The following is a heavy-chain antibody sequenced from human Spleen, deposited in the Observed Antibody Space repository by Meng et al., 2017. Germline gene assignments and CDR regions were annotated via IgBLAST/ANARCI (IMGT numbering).Heavy chain of an antibody. J-gene: IGHJ4*02. Sequence: QVQLVQSGSEVKKPGASVKVSCKASGYSFTGYYMHWVRQGRGQGLEWLGRINPNSGGTNFAQKFQGRVIMTRDTSISTAYMELSSLGFDDTAVYYCAKALGWGSSPDYWGQGILVTVSS. D-gene: IGHD2-21*01. V-gene: IGHV1-2*06. CDR1: GYSFTGYY. CDR3: AKALGWGSSPDY. CDR2: INPNSGGT.